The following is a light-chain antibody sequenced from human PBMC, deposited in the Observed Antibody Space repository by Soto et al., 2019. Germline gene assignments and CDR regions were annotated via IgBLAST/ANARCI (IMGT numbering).Light chain of an antibody. CDR1: KGIRNY. CDR3: EKYNSASFT. V-gene: IGKV1-27*01. J-gene: IGKJ3*01. Sequence: DIQMTQSPSSLSASVGDRVTITCRASKGIRNYLAWYQQNPGKVPKLLIYAASTLRSGVPSRFSGSGSGTDFTLTISSLQPKDVATYYCEKYNSASFTFGPGTKVDIK. CDR2: AAS.